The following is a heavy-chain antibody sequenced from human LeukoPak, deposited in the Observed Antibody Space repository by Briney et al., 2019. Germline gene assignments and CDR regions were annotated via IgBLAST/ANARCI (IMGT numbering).Heavy chain of an antibody. CDR1: GGSITGYY. J-gene: IGHJ3*01. V-gene: IGHV4-59*08. D-gene: IGHD6-19*01. CDR3: ARHITVSNDAFDL. CDR2: VFYSGGT. Sequence: SETLSLTCTVSGGSITGYYWSWIRQPPGEGLEWIGYVFYSGGTLYNPSLQSRVTISVDTSKTQFSLKLTSVTAADTAVYYCARHITVSNDAFDLWGRGTMVTVSS.